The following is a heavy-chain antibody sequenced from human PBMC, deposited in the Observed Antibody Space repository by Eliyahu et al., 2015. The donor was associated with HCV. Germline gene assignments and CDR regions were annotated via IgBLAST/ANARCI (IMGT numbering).Heavy chain of an antibody. CDR2: ISYDGSNK. CDR3: AGGYDSSGYYLDY. J-gene: IGHJ4*02. CDR1: GFTFSSYA. V-gene: IGHV3-30-3*01. Sequence: QVQLVESGGGVVQPGRSLRLSCAASGFTFSSYAMHWVRQAPGKGLEWVAVISYDGSNKYYADSVKGRFTISRDNSKNTLYLQMNSLRAEDTAVYYCAGGYDSSGYYLDYWGQGTLVTVSS. D-gene: IGHD3-22*01.